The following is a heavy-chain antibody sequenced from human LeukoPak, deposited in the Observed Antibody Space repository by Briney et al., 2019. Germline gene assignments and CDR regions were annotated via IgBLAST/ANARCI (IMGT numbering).Heavy chain of an antibody. V-gene: IGHV4-34*01. CDR1: GGSFSGYY. Sequence: PSETLSLTCAVYGGSFSGYYWSWIRQPPGKGLEWIGEINHSGSTNYNPSLKSRVTISVGTSKNQFSLKLSSVTAADTAVYYCARGTYCSSTSCYRVLPLYFQHWGQGTLVTVSS. J-gene: IGHJ1*01. D-gene: IGHD2-2*01. CDR2: INHSGST. CDR3: ARGTYCSSTSCYRVLPLYFQH.